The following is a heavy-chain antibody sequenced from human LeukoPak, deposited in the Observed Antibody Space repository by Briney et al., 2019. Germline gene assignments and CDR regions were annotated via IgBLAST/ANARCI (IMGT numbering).Heavy chain of an antibody. CDR2: ISYNGSP. V-gene: IGHV4-59*08. CDR3: ARFRGTSSWHQEVFDY. D-gene: IGHD2-15*01. J-gene: IGHJ4*02. Sequence: SETLSLTCTVSGGSINSYNWNWIQQPPGKGLEWIGYISYNGSPDYNPSFKSRVTMSVGTSQGQFSLRLSSVTAADTAVYYCARFRGTSSWHQEVFDYWGQGAPVTVSS. CDR1: GGSINSYN.